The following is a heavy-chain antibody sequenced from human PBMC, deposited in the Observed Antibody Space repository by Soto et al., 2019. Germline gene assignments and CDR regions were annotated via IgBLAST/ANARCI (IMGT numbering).Heavy chain of an antibody. V-gene: IGHV4-34*01. CDR1: DGSSNNYY. CDR2: INHSGST. CDR3: ARGGLIGGVLYY. J-gene: IGHJ4*02. D-gene: IGHD3-16*01. Sequence: QVQLQQWGAGLLKPSETLSLTCAVYDGSSNNYYWSWIRQPPGKGLEWIGEINHSGSTNYNASLKSRVTISEDTSKKQFSLALRLVTAADTAVYYCARGGLIGGVLYYWGQGTLVTVSS.